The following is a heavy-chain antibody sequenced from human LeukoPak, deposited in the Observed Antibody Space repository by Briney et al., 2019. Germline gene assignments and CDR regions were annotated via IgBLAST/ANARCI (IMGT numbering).Heavy chain of an antibody. V-gene: IGHV3-23*01. Sequence: GGSLRLSCAASGFTFSSYAMTWVRQAPGKGLEWVSAISGSGGSTYYADSVKGRFTISRDNSKNTLSLQMNSLRAEDTAIYYCAKYFYYDSSAYYYFDYWGQGTLVTVSS. CDR1: GFTFSSYA. D-gene: IGHD3-22*01. CDR3: AKYFYYDSSAYYYFDY. CDR2: ISGSGGST. J-gene: IGHJ4*02.